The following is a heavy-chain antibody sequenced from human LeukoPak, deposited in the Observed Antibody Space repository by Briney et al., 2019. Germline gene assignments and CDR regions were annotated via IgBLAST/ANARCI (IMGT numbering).Heavy chain of an antibody. CDR1: GGSISSGGYS. Sequence: SETLSLTCAVSGGSISSGGYSWSWIRQPPGKGLEWIGYIYHSGSTYYNPSLKSRVTISVDRSKNQFSLKLSSVTAADTAVYYCANGYSSSWNPLPGYFQHWGQGTLVTVSS. D-gene: IGHD6-13*01. J-gene: IGHJ1*01. CDR2: IYHSGST. V-gene: IGHV4-30-2*01. CDR3: ANGYSSSWNPLPGYFQH.